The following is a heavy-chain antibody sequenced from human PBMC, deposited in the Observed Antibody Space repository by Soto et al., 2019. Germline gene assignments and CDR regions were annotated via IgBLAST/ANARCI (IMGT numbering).Heavy chain of an antibody. J-gene: IGHJ4*02. CDR2: IDPSDSQT. Sequence: GESLKISFTGSGYIFACYWIIWVRQKPGKGLEWMWRIDPSDSQTYYSPSFRGHVTISATKSITTVFLQWSSLRASDTDMYYCARRSSTSCYGYGGQGTLVTVFS. CDR3: ARRSSTSCYGY. D-gene: IGHD2-2*01. CDR1: GYIFACYW. V-gene: IGHV5-10-1*01.